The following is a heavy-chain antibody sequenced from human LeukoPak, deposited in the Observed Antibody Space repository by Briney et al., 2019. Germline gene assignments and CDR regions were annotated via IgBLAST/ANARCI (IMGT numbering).Heavy chain of an antibody. J-gene: IGHJ5*02. V-gene: IGHV1-2*02. CDR2: INPNSGDT. Sequence: GAPVKVSCKASGYTVTGYSMHWVRQAPGQGLEWMGWINPNSGDTKYAQKFQGRVTLTRDTSISTAYMELSGLRSDDTAVYYCARRGRYCTNGVCSASQFDPWGQGTLVTVSS. CDR3: ARRGRYCTNGVCSASQFDP. D-gene: IGHD2-8*01. CDR1: GYTVTGYS.